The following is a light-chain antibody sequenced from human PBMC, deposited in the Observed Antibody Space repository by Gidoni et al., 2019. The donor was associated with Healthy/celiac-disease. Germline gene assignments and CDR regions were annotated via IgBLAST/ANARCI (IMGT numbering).Light chain of an antibody. Sequence: SYELTQPPSVSVSPGQTARITCSGDALPKQYAYWYQQKPGQAPVLVIYKDSERPSGIPERFSGSSSGTTGTLTISGVQAEDEADYYCQSADSSGVVFGGGTKLTVL. CDR3: QSADSSGVV. CDR2: KDS. CDR1: ALPKQY. V-gene: IGLV3-25*02. J-gene: IGLJ2*01.